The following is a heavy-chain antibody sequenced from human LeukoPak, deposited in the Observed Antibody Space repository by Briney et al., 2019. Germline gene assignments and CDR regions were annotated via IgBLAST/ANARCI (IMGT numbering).Heavy chain of an antibody. J-gene: IGHJ5*02. CDR1: GGSFSGYY. CDR3: ACDYGDYTAFDP. CDR2: INHSGST. V-gene: IGHV4-34*01. D-gene: IGHD4-17*01. Sequence: TSETLSLTCAVYGGSFSGYYWSWIRQPPGKGLEWIGEINHSGSTNYNPSLKSRVTISVDTSKNQFSLKLSSVTAADTAVYYCACDYGDYTAFDPWGREPWSPSPQ.